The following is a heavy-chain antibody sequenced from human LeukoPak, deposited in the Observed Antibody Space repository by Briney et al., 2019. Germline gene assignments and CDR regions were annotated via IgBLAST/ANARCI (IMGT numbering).Heavy chain of an antibody. V-gene: IGHV3-74*01. J-gene: IGHJ4*02. Sequence: GGSLRLSCAASGFTFSSYWMHWVRQAPGKGLVWVSRTNSDGSSTSYADSVKGRFTISRDNAKNTLYLQMNSLRAEDTAVYYCASSPDYWGQGTLGTVSS. CDR2: TNSDGSST. CDR3: ASSPDY. CDR1: GFTFSSYW.